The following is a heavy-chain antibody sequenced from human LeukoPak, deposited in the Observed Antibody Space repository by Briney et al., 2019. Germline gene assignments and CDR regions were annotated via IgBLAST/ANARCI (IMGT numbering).Heavy chain of an antibody. CDR1: GYRFPSYW. CDR3: ARPGENYSIDY. J-gene: IGHJ4*02. V-gene: IGHV5-51*01. Sequence: GESLKISCKGSGYRFPSYWIGWVRQMPGKGLEWMGIIYPSDSDTRYSPSFQGQVTNSADKSISTAYLQWNSLKASDTAMYYCARPGENYSIDYWGQGTLVTVSS. D-gene: IGHD1-7*01. CDR2: IYPSDSDT.